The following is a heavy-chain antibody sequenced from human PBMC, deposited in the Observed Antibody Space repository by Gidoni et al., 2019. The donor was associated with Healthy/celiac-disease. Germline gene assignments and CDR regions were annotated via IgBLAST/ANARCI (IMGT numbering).Heavy chain of an antibody. V-gene: IGHV3-33*01. CDR1: GFTFSIYG. CDR3: ARDHWDPQNAGAWAGNIDY. CDR2: ICYDGSNK. D-gene: IGHD1-1*01. Sequence: QVQLVESGGGVVQPGRSLRLSCAASGFTFSIYGMHCVRQAPGKGLEWVAVICYDGSNKYYADSVKGRFTISRDNSKNTLYLQMNSLRAEDTAVYYCARDHWDPQNAGAWAGNIDYWGQGTLVTVSS. J-gene: IGHJ4*02.